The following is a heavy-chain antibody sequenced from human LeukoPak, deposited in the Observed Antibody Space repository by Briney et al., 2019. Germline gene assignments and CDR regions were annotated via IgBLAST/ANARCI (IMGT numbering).Heavy chain of an antibody. Sequence: GGSLRLSCAASGFTFSSYSMNWVRQAPGKGLEWVSSISSSSSYIYYADSVKGRFTISRDNAKNSLYLKMNSLRVEDTAVYYCARARGYSYGYVYWGQGTLVTVSS. CDR1: GFTFSSYS. V-gene: IGHV3-21*01. CDR2: ISSSSSYI. CDR3: ARARGYSYGYVY. D-gene: IGHD5-18*01. J-gene: IGHJ4*02.